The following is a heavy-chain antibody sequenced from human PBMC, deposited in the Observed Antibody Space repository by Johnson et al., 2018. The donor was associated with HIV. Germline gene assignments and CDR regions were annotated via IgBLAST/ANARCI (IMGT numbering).Heavy chain of an antibody. CDR3: ARAGIVFDI. J-gene: IGHJ3*02. Sequence: QMLLVESGGGVVQPGRSLRLSCAASGFTFSSYAMHWVRQAPGNGLEWVAVISYDGSNKYYADSVKGRFTISRDNAKDTLYLQLNSLTAEDTAVYYCARAGIVFDIWGQGTMVTVSS. D-gene: IGHD2-15*01. CDR2: ISYDGSNK. CDR1: GFTFSSYA. V-gene: IGHV3-30-3*01.